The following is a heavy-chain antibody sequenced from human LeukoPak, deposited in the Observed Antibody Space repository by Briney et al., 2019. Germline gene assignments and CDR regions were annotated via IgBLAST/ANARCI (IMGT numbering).Heavy chain of an antibody. J-gene: IGHJ4*02. CDR2: IYYSGST. CDR3: ARESIAAAGTWVLDY. D-gene: IGHD6-13*01. V-gene: IGHV4-30-4*08. CDR1: GGSISSGDYY. Sequence: SQTLSLTCTVSGGSISSGDYYWSRIRQPPGKGLEWIGYIYYSGSTYYNPSLKSRVTISVDTSKNQFSLKLSSVTAADTAVYYCARESIAAAGTWVLDYWGQGTLVTVSS.